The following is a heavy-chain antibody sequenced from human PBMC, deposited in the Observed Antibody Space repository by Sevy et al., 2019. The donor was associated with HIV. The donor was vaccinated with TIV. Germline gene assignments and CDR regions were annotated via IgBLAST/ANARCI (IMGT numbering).Heavy chain of an antibody. CDR2: ISSSSSTI. CDR3: ARERGTGLWERYSGSYYSTSYGMDV. CDR1: GFTFSSYS. D-gene: IGHD1-26*01. V-gene: IGHV3-48*02. Sequence: GGSLGLSCAASGFTFSSYSMNWVRQAPGKGLEWVSYISSSSSTIYYADSVKGRFTISRDNAKNSLYLQMNSLRDEDTAVYYCARERGTGLWERYSGSYYSTSYGMDVWGQGTTVTVSS. J-gene: IGHJ6*02.